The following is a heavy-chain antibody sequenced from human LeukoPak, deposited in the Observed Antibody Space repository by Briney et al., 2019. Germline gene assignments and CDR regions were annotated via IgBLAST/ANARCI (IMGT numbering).Heavy chain of an antibody. V-gene: IGHV1-69*13. D-gene: IGHD6-13*01. Sequence: SLKLSCKASGGSFRDYAISWVRRAPGQGLQWLGGIVPMFGTANYAQQLQGRVTITADESTTTVYVELNSLRSEDTAVYYCARDLAAAGIGEFDSWGQGTLVTVSS. CDR1: GGSFRDYA. J-gene: IGHJ4*02. CDR2: IVPMFGTA. CDR3: ARDLAAAGIGEFDS.